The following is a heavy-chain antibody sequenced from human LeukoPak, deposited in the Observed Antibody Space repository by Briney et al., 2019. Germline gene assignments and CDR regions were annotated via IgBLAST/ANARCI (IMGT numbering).Heavy chain of an antibody. D-gene: IGHD5-12*01. CDR3: ARDFSQSGYEAY. J-gene: IGHJ4*02. V-gene: IGHV3-21*01. CDR1: GFTFSSYS. Sequence: GGSLRLSCAASGFTFSSYSMNWVRQAPGKGLEWVSSISSSSSYIYYADSVKGRFTISRDNAKNSLYLQMNSLGAEDTAVYYCARDFSQSGYEAYWGQGTLVTVSS. CDR2: ISSSSSYI.